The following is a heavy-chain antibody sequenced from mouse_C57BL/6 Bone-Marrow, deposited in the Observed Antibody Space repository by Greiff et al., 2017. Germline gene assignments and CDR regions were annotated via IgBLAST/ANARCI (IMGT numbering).Heavy chain of an antibody. CDR1: GFSFNTYA. J-gene: IGHJ3*01. V-gene: IGHV10-1*01. Sequence: VQLQQSGGGLVQPKGSLKLSCAASGFSFNTYAMNWVRQAPGTVLEWVARIRSKSNNYATYYADSVKDRFTISSDDSESMLYLQMNNLKTEDTAMYYCVRHSLAYWGQGTLVTVSA. CDR3: VRHSLAY. CDR2: IRSKSNNYAT.